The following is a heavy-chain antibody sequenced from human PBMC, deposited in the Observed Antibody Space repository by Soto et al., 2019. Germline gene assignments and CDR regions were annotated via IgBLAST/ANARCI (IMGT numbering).Heavy chain of an antibody. V-gene: IGHV3-7*01. J-gene: IGHJ5*02. CDR2: INYDGSAQ. Sequence: GGSLRLSCAASGFSFRNYYMNWVRQAPGFGLEWVANINYDGSAQYYVDYVKGRFTISRDNAKNSLYLQMNSLRAEDTAVYYCARDVFVDLRYYDSGPTWGQGTLVTVSS. CDR1: GFSFRNYY. CDR3: ARDVFVDLRYYDSGPT. D-gene: IGHD3-9*01.